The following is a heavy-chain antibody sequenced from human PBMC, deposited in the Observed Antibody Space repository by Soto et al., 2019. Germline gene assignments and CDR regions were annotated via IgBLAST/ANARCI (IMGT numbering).Heavy chain of an antibody. CDR3: ATVLQGGTRNSYYYYMDV. CDR1: GFTFRSYN. D-gene: IGHD1-26*01. V-gene: IGHV3-48*01. CDR2: INTRSSIT. J-gene: IGHJ6*03. Sequence: EVQLVESGGGLVQSGGSLRLSCAASGFTFRSYNINWVRQAPGKGLEWISYINTRSSITFHADSVKGRFTISTDNAKNSLYLQMISLRAEDTAVYYCATVLQGGTRNSYYYYMDVWGMGTTVTVSS.